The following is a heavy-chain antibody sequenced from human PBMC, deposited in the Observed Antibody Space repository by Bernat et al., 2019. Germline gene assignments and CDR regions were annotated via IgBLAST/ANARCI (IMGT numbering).Heavy chain of an antibody. D-gene: IGHD6-6*01. CDR3: ASIPVYSSSPYYYYYYMDV. V-gene: IGHV4-59*05. Sequence: VQLVESGGGLVKPGGSLRLSCAASGFTFSSYSMNWVRQAPGKGLEWIGSIYYSGSTYYNPSLKSRVTISVDTSKNQFSLKLSSVTAADTAVYYCASIPVYSSSPYYYYYYMDVWGKGTTVTVSS. CDR1: GFTFSSYSMN. CDR2: IYYSGST. J-gene: IGHJ6*03.